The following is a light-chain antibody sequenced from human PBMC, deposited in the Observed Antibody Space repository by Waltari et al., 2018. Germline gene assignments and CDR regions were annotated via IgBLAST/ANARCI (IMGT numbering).Light chain of an antibody. J-gene: IGKJ1*01. CDR3: QQYYSSPWT. Sequence: DIQMTQSPSTLSASVGDRVTITCRASQSISTWLAWYQQKPGKAPKLLIYKASDLESGVPSRFGGSGSGTEFTLTISSLQPDDFATYHCQQYYSSPWTFGRGTKV. CDR2: KAS. CDR1: QSISTW. V-gene: IGKV1-5*03.